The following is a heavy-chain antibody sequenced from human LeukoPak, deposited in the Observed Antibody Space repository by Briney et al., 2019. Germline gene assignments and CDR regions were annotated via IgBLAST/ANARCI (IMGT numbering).Heavy chain of an antibody. V-gene: IGHV4-59*01. D-gene: IGHD2-21*01. CDR3: ARVIAGRDAFDI. CDR1: GFTFSSYW. CDR2: IYYSGST. J-gene: IGHJ3*02. Sequence: GSLRLSCAAPGFTFSSYWMSWVRQAPGKGLEWIGYIYYSGSTNYNPSLKSRVTISVDTSKNQFSLKLSSVTAADTAVYYCARVIAGRDAFDIWGQGTMVTVSS.